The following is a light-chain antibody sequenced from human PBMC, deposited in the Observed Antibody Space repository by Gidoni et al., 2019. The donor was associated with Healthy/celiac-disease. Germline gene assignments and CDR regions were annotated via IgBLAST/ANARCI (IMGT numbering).Light chain of an antibody. J-gene: IGKJ3*01. Sequence: DIQMTQSPSSLSASVGDRVTITCRASQSIRSYLNWYQQKPGNAPKLLIYAASSLQSGVPSRFSGSGSGSDFTLTISSLQPEDFSTYHCQQSYSTPFTFGPGTKVDIK. V-gene: IGKV1-39*01. CDR1: QSIRSY. CDR3: QQSYSTPFT. CDR2: AAS.